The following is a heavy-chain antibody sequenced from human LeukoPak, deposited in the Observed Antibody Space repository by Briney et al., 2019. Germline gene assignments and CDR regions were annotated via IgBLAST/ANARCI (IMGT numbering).Heavy chain of an antibody. CDR2: FDPEDGET. J-gene: IGHJ6*03. V-gene: IGHV1-24*01. CDR1: GGTFSSYA. Sequence: ASVKVSCKASGGTFSSYAISWVRQAPGKGLEWMGGFDPEDGETIYAQKFQGRVTMTEDTSTDTAYMELSSLRSEDTAVYYCATPYGQPAAILDYYYYMDVWGKGTTVTVSS. D-gene: IGHD2-2*02. CDR3: ATPYGQPAAILDYYYYMDV.